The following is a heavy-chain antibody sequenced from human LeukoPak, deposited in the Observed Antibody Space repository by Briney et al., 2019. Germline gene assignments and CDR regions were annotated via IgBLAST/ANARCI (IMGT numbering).Heavy chain of an antibody. D-gene: IGHD3-3*01. Sequence: SETLSLTCTVSGGSISSGDYYWSWIRQPPGKGLEWIGYIYFTGSTYYNPSLKSRTSISLDTSKNQFSLKLSSVTAADTAVYYCASRVAIGGWFDPWGQGTLVTVSS. CDR2: IYFTGST. CDR3: ASRVAIGGWFDP. V-gene: IGHV4-30-4*08. J-gene: IGHJ5*02. CDR1: GGSISSGDYY.